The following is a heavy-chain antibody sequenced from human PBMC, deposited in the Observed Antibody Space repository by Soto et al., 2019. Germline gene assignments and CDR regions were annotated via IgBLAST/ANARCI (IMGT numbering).Heavy chain of an antibody. J-gene: IGHJ3*02. D-gene: IGHD3-22*01. CDR2: ISGSVGRT. CDR3: AKLVDKIVVGGIHDAFAM. V-gene: IGHV3-23*01. Sequence: PGGSLRLSCAASGFTFSSYAMSWARQAPGKGLEWVSAISGSVGRTYYADSAKGRFTISRDNSKNTLSVQMNSLRAEDTAVYYFAKLVDKIVVGGIHDAFAMWGQATTVSAS. CDR1: GFTFSSYA.